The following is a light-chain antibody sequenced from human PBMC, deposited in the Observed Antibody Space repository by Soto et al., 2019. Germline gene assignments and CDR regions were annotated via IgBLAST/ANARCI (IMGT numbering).Light chain of an antibody. Sequence: ESVLTQSPATLSLSPGERATLSCRASQSVNNYLAWYQQKPGQAPRLLIYDAFNRATGVPVRFSGSGSGTNFTLTISSLEPEDFAVYYCQQRRSWPLTFGGGTKVEIK. CDR3: QQRRSWPLT. CDR1: QSVNNY. J-gene: IGKJ4*01. CDR2: DAF. V-gene: IGKV3-11*01.